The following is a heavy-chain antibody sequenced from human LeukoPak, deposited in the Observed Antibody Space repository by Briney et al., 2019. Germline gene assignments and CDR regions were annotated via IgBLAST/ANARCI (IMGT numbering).Heavy chain of an antibody. Sequence: PGGSLRLSCAASGFTFDDYGMSWVRQAPGKGLEWVSGINWNGGSTGYADSVKGRFTISRDNAKNSLYLQMNSLRAEDTAVYYCALRGGSSGYPDLDAFDIWGQGTMVTVSS. V-gene: IGHV3-20*04. CDR2: INWNGGST. CDR1: GFTFDDYG. D-gene: IGHD3-22*01. J-gene: IGHJ3*02. CDR3: ALRGGSSGYPDLDAFDI.